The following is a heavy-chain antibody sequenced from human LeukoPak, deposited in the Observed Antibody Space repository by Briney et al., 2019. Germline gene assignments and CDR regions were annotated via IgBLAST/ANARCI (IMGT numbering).Heavy chain of an antibody. J-gene: IGHJ5*02. CDR2: ISSSSSYI. CDR3: ARNYYDFWSGYSLEANWFDP. CDR1: GFTFSSYS. Sequence: PGGSLRLSCAASGFTFSSYSMNWVRQAPGKGLEWVSSISSSSSYIYYADSVKGRFTISRDNAKNSLYLQMNSLRAEDTAVHYCARNYYDFWSGYSLEANWFDPWGQGTLVTVSS. V-gene: IGHV3-21*01. D-gene: IGHD3-3*01.